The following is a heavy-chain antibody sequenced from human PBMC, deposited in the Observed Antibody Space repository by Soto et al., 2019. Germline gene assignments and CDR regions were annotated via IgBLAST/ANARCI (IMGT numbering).Heavy chain of an antibody. D-gene: IGHD3-22*01. J-gene: IGHJ4*02. V-gene: IGHV4-39*01. CDR3: ARHNYDSSGYYFDY. Sequence: QLQLQESGPGPVKPSETLSLTCTVSGGSISSSSYYWGWIRQPPGKGLEWIGSIYYSGSTYYNPSLKSRVTISVDTSKNQFSLKLSSVTAADTAVYYCARHNYDSSGYYFDYWGQGTLVTVSS. CDR1: GGSISSSSYY. CDR2: IYYSGST.